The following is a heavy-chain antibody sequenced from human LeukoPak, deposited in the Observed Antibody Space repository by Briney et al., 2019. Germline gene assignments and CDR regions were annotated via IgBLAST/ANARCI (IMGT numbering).Heavy chain of an antibody. CDR3: ARDRDSGRLHP. Sequence: PSETLSLTCTVSGDSISSYYWSRIRQPAGKGLEWIGRIYTSGSTNYNPSLKSRVTISVDTSKNQFSLKLSSVTAADTAVYYCARDRDSGRLHPWGQGTLVTVSS. J-gene: IGHJ5*02. CDR1: GDSISSYY. V-gene: IGHV4-4*07. D-gene: IGHD6-25*01. CDR2: IYTSGST.